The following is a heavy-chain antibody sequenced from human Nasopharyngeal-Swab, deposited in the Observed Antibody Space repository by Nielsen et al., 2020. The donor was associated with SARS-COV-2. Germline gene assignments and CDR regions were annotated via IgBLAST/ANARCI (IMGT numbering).Heavy chain of an antibody. CDR1: GFTFSSYG. J-gene: IGHJ4*02. CDR3: ARDEMGDLIGYCSSTSCYPDY. Sequence: GESLKISCAASGFTFSSYGMHWVRQAPGKGLEWVAVIWYDGSNKYYADSAKGRFTISRDNSKNTLYLQMNSLRAEDTAVYYCARDEMGDLIGYCSSTSCYPDYWGQGTLVTVSS. D-gene: IGHD2-2*01. V-gene: IGHV3-33*01. CDR2: IWYDGSNK.